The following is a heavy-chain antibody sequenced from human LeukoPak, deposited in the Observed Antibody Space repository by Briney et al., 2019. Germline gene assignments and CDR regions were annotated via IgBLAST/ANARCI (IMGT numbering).Heavy chain of an antibody. CDR3: ARVSACSSTSCYALDYYYYYYMDV. V-gene: IGHV1-18*01. D-gene: IGHD2-2*01. Sequence: GASVKVSCKASGYTFTSYGISWVRQAPGQGLEWMGWISAYNGNTNYAQKLQGRVLMTTDTSTSTAYMELRSLRSDDTAVYYCARVSACSSTSCYALDYYYYYYMDVWGKGTTVTVSS. CDR1: GYTFTSYG. J-gene: IGHJ6*03. CDR2: ISAYNGNT.